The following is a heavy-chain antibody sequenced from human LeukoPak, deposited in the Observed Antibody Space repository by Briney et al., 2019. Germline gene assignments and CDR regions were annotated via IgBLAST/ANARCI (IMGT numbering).Heavy chain of an antibody. CDR2: ISWNSGGI. V-gene: IGHV3-9*03. Sequence: PGGSLRLSCAASGFTFDDYAMHWVRQAPGKGLEWVSGISWNSGGIGYADSVKGRFTISRDNAKNSLYLQMNSLRAEDMALYYCAKSEGDSSSSYAFDIWGQGTMVTVSS. CDR1: GFTFDDYA. CDR3: AKSEGDSSSSYAFDI. D-gene: IGHD6-6*01. J-gene: IGHJ3*02.